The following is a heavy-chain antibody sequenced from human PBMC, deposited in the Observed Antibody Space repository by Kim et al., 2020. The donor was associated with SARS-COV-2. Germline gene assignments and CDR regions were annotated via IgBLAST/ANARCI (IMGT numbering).Heavy chain of an antibody. J-gene: IGHJ4*02. D-gene: IGHD3-16*01. CDR3: ARDKGERYSDY. V-gene: IGHV3-33*01. CDR1: GLTFSASG. CDR2: IWSDGSKE. Sequence: GGSLRLSCAASGLTFSASGIHWVRQAPGKGLEWVAMIWSDGSKEYYADSVKGRFTISRDNSKNTVYLQMNSLRAEDTAVYYCARDKGERYSDYWGQGTLVTVSS.